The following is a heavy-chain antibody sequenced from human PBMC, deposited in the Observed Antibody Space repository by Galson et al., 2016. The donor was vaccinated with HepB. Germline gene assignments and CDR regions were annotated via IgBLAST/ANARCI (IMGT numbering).Heavy chain of an antibody. D-gene: IGHD3-3*01. V-gene: IGHV4-59*01. Sequence: ATLSLTCTVSGGSISSNYWIWIRQPPGKGLEWIGYLSFSGSTNYNPSLNSRLTISVDTSKNQFSLKLVSVTAADTAVYFCASRRKHDLWAFDIWGQGTMVTVSS. J-gene: IGHJ3*02. CDR1: GGSISSNY. CDR2: LSFSGST. CDR3: ASRRKHDLWAFDI.